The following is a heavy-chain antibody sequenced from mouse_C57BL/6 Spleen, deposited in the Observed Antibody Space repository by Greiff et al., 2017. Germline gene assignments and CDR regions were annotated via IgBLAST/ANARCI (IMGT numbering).Heavy chain of an antibody. V-gene: IGHV10-1*01. Sequence: EVQLVESGGGLVQPKGSLKLSCAASGFSFNTYAMNWVRQAPGKGLEWVARIRSKSNNYATYYADSVKDRFTISRDDSESMLYLQMNNLKTEDTAMYYCVRLTTVSDWYFDVWGTGTTVTVSS. CDR2: IRSKSNNYAT. D-gene: IGHD1-1*01. CDR1: GFSFNTYA. J-gene: IGHJ1*03. CDR3: VRLTTVSDWYFDV.